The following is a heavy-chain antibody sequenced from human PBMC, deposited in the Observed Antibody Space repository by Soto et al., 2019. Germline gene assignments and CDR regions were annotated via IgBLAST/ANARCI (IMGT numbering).Heavy chain of an antibody. Sequence: PGGSLRLSCAASGFTFSSYAMSLVRQAQGKGLEWVSAISGSGGSTYYADSVKGRFTISRDNSKNTLYLQMNSLRAEDTAVYYCARSISSSWYYYYYYYMDVWGKGTTVTVSS. V-gene: IGHV3-23*01. CDR1: GFTFSSYA. CDR2: ISGSGGST. CDR3: ARSISSSWYYYYYYYMDV. D-gene: IGHD6-13*01. J-gene: IGHJ6*03.